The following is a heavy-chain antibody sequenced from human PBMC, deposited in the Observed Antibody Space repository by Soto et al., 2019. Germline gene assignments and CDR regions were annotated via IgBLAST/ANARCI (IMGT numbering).Heavy chain of an antibody. J-gene: IGHJ4*02. V-gene: IGHV3-7*01. D-gene: IGHD3-3*01. CDR1: GFTFSSYW. CDR2: IKQDGSEK. Sequence: GGSLRLSCAASGFTFSSYWMSWVRQAPGKGLEWVANIKQDGSEKYYVDSVKGRFTISRDNAKNSLYLQMNSLRAEDTAVYYCARVNGLRFLEWLSEFDYWGQGTLVTVSS. CDR3: ARVNGLRFLEWLSEFDY.